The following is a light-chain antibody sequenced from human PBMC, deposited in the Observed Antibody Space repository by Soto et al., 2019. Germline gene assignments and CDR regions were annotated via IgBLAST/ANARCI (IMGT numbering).Light chain of an antibody. CDR2: GAF. V-gene: IGKV1-6*01. CDR3: LQDYSWPWT. CDR1: QDVRNY. J-gene: IGKJ1*01. Sequence: AIQMTQSLSSLSASVGDRLTITCRASQDVRNYVGWYQQKPGKAPKFIIDGAFSLETGIPSRFSGSGYGTEFTLTINSLLPEDFATYFCLQDYSWPWTFGQGTKVEV.